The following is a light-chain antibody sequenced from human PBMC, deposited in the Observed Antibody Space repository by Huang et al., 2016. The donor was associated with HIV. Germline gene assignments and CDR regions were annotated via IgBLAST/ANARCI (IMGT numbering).Light chain of an antibody. CDR3: MQSIQLPFT. CDR2: EVS. J-gene: IGKJ3*01. Sequence: DLVMTQTPLSLSVTPGQPASISCKSVRSLLHSDGKIHLSWYLQRPGQSQHLLIYEVSNRFSGVPDRFSGSGSGTDFTLKISRVEAEDVGVYYCMQSIQLPFTFGPGTKVDLK. CDR1: RSLLHSDGKIH. V-gene: IGKV2D-29*02.